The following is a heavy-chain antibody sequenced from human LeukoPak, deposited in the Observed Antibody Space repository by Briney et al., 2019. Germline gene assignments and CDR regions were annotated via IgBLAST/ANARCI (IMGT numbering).Heavy chain of an antibody. CDR1: GYTFTGYY. CDR3: ARAFFDSSPALGY. CDR2: INPNSGGT. J-gene: IGHJ4*02. D-gene: IGHD3-22*01. V-gene: IGHV1-2*02. Sequence: GASVKVSCKASGYTFTGYYMHWVRQAPGQGLEWMGWINPNSGGTNYAQKFQGRVTMTRDTSISTAYMELSRLRSDDIAVYYCARAFFDSSPALGYWGQGTLVTVSS.